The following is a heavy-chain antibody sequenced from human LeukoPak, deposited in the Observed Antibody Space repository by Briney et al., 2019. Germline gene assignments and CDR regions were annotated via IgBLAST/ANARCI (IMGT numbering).Heavy chain of an antibody. V-gene: IGHV3-13*01. Sequence: GGSLRLSCAASGFTFSTYDMLWVRDATGRGLEWVTIIGTAGDSYSPGSVKGRFTISRDNAKNSLHLQMNSLRAGDTAVYYCARGGPGWYFDLWGRGTLVTVSS. J-gene: IGHJ2*01. CDR1: GFTFSTYD. CDR3: ARGGPGWYFDL. CDR2: IGTAGDS.